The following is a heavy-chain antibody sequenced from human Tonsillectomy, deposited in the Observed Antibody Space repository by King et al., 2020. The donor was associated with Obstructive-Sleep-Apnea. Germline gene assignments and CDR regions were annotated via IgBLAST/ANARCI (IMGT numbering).Heavy chain of an antibody. D-gene: IGHD1-1*01. V-gene: IGHV2-5*02. CDR1: GFSLTTYGVG. CDR3: AHRRGASDWNGGYFDY. CDR2: FYWDDAN. J-gene: IGHJ4*02. Sequence: ITLKESGPPLVKPTQTLTLTCTFSGFSLTTYGVGVGWIRQPPGKAPECLVFFYWDDANRYSPSLKSRLTLTQETSKNQVVLTMTNMDPVDTATYYCAHRRGASDWNGGYFDYWGQGTLVTVSA.